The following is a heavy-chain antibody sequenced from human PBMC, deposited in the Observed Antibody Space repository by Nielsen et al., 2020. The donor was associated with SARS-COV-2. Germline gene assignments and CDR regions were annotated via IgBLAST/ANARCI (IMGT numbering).Heavy chain of an antibody. Sequence: GESLKISCATSGFTFSTYAMSWVRQAPGKGLEWVANIKPDGSERYYVGSVRGRFTISRDNAKNSLYLQMYNLRTEDTAVYYCARDFNWGWDYWGQGTLVTVSS. CDR3: ARDFNWGWDY. D-gene: IGHD7-27*01. J-gene: IGHJ4*02. V-gene: IGHV3-7*01. CDR2: IKPDGSER. CDR1: GFTFSTYA.